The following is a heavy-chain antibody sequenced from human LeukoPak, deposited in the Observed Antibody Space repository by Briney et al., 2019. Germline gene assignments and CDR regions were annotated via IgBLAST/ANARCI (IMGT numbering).Heavy chain of an antibody. CDR3: VRQRVGTVAGTCDY. CDR2: IYYSGST. J-gene: IGHJ4*02. Sequence: SETLSLTCTVSGGSISSYYWSWIRQPPGKGLEWIGYIYYSGSTNYNPSLKSRATISIDTSNNQFSLKLSSVTAADTAVYYCVRQRVGTVAGTCDYWGQGTLVTVSS. CDR1: GGSISSYY. V-gene: IGHV4-59*08. D-gene: IGHD6-19*01.